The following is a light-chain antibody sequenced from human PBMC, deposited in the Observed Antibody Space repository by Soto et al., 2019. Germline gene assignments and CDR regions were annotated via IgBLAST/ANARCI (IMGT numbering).Light chain of an antibody. J-gene: IGKJ4*01. V-gene: IGKV1-27*01. CDR2: AAS. Sequence: DIQMTQSPSSLSASVGDRVTITCRASQDISNYLAWYQQKPGKVPKLLIYAASTFQSGVPSRFSGSGSGTDFTLTISSLQPEDVATYYCQQYNSAPRTFGGGTKVEMK. CDR3: QQYNSAPRT. CDR1: QDISNY.